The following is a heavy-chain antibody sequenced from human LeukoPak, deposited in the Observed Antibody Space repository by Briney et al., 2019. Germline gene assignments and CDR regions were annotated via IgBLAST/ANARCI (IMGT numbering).Heavy chain of an antibody. CDR3: ARDWYDSSGYYSPDY. D-gene: IGHD3-22*01. Sequence: GASVKVSCKASGYTFTGFYMHWGRQAPGQGLEWMGWISAYNGNTNYAQKLQGRVTMTTDTSTSTAYMELRSLRSDDTAVYYCARDWYDSSGYYSPDYWGQGTLVTVSS. V-gene: IGHV1-18*04. J-gene: IGHJ4*02. CDR2: ISAYNGNT. CDR1: GYTFTGFY.